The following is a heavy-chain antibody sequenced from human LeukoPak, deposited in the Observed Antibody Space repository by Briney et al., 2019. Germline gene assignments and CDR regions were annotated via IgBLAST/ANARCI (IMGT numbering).Heavy chain of an antibody. V-gene: IGHV1-69*13. CDR1: GYMFSSYG. CDR2: IIPIFGTA. Sequence: ASVTVSCKASGYMFSSYGISWVRQAPGQGLEWMGGIIPIFGTANYAQKFQGRVTITADESTSTAYMELSSLRSEDTAVYYCARGGGTTVVTLDFDYWGQGTLATVSS. D-gene: IGHD4-23*01. CDR3: ARGGGTTVVTLDFDY. J-gene: IGHJ4*02.